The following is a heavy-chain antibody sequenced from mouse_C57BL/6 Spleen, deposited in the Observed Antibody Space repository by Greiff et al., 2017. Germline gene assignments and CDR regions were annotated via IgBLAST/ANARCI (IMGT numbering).Heavy chain of an antibody. CDR1: GYSITSGYY. CDR3: AREGGGDGYPYAMDY. D-gene: IGHD2-3*01. Sequence: DVQLQESGPGLVKPSQSLSLTCSVTGYSITSGYYWNWIRQFPGNKLEWMGYISYDGSNNYNPSLKNRISITRDTSKNQFFLKLNSVTTEDTATYYCAREGGGDGYPYAMDYWGQGTSVTVSS. CDR2: ISYDGSN. V-gene: IGHV3-6*01. J-gene: IGHJ4*01.